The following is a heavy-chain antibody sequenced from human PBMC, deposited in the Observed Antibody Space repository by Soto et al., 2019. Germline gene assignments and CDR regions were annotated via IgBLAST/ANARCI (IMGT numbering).Heavy chain of an antibody. V-gene: IGHV3-23*01. Sequence: GGSLRLSCTASGFTFRTYAMTWFRQAPGKGLEWVSAISGSGSTFYANSVKGRFTISRDNSRNAVSLQMHSLRAEDSAIYYCAKQKDYDFVWGSDRHTSHYCGQGTLVTVYS. CDR1: GFTFRTYA. CDR3: AKQKDYDFVWGSDRHTSHY. CDR2: ISGSGST. D-gene: IGHD3-16*02. J-gene: IGHJ4*02.